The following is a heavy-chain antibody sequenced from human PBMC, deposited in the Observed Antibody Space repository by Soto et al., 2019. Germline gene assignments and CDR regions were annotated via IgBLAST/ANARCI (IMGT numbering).Heavy chain of an antibody. CDR1: GGSISSYY. CDR2: IYYSGST. V-gene: IGHV4-59*08. J-gene: IGHJ4*02. Sequence: QVQLQESGPGLVKPSETLSLTCTVSGGSISSYYWSWIRQPPGKGLEWIGYIYYSGSTNYNPSLKSRVTMSVDTSKNQFSLKLSSVTAADTAAYYGASKAVAGTFDYWGQGTLVTVSS. CDR3: ASKAVAGTFDY. D-gene: IGHD6-19*01.